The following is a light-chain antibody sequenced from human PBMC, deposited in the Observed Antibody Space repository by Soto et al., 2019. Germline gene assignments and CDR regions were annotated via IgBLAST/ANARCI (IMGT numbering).Light chain of an antibody. CDR2: EVS. J-gene: IGLJ2*01. CDR3: SSYTTSSTVV. Sequence: QSALTQPASVSGSPGQSSTISCTGTSSDVGAYGYVSWYQQHPGKAPKLMIYEVSYRPSGVSNRFSGSKSGNAASLTISGLPAEDEAEYYCSSYTTSSTVVFGGGTKLTVL. CDR1: SSDVGAYGY. V-gene: IGLV2-14*01.